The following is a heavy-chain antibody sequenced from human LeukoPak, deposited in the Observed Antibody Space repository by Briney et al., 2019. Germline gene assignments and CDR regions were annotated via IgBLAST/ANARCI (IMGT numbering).Heavy chain of an antibody. CDR1: GFTFSSYA. J-gene: IGHJ3*02. D-gene: IGHD3-10*01. V-gene: IGHV3-23*01. CDR2: ISGSGGST. Sequence: PGGSLRLSCAASGFTFSSYAMSWVRQAPGKGLEWVSAISGSGGSTYYADSVKGRFTSSRDNSKNTLYLQMNSLRAEDTAVYSCAKDRLRLGEFDDAFDIWGQGTMVAVSS. CDR3: AKDRLRLGEFDDAFDI.